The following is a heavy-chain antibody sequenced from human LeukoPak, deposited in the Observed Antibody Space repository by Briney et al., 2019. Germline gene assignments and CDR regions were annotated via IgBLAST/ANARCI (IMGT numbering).Heavy chain of an antibody. CDR1: GFTFSDFW. CDR3: ARALRPQQPYSYGYAEGRRVAEYFQH. CDR2: INSGGTVT. D-gene: IGHD5-18*01. V-gene: IGHV3-74*01. Sequence: PGGSLRLSCAASGFTFSDFWMHWVRQAPGKGLVWVSRINSGGTVTNYADSVKGRLTISRDNAKNTLYLQMNSLRAEDTAVYYCARALRPQQPYSYGYAEGRRVAEYFQHWGQGTLVTVSS. J-gene: IGHJ1*01.